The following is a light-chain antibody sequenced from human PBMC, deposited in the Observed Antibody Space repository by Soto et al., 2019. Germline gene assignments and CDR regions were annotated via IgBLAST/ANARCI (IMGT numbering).Light chain of an antibody. CDR1: SSNIGNNY. CDR3: GTWDSSLGWV. Sequence: QSALTQPPSVSAAPGQKVTISCSGSSSNIGNNYVSWYQQLPGTAPKLLIYDNSNRPSGIPDRFSGSKSGTSATLGITGLQTGDEADYYCGTWDSSLGWVFGGGTKLTVL. V-gene: IGLV1-51*01. J-gene: IGLJ3*02. CDR2: DNS.